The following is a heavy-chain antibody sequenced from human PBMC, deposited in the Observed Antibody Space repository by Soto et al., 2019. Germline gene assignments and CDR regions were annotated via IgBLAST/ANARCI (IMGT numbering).Heavy chain of an antibody. V-gene: IGHV3-30*18. J-gene: IGHJ4*02. D-gene: IGHD3-22*01. CDR2: ISYDGSNK. Sequence: QVQLVESGGGVVQPGRSLRLSCAASGFTFSSYGMHWVRQAPGKGLEWVAVISYDGSNKYYADSVKGRFTISRDNSKNTPYLQMNSLRAEDTAVYYCAKDAAYYDSSGRPDYWGQGTLVTVSS. CDR3: AKDAAYYDSSGRPDY. CDR1: GFTFSSYG.